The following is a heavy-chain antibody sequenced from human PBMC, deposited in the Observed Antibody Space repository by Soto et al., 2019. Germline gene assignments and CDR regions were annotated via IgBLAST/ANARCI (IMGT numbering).Heavy chain of an antibody. V-gene: IGHV3-33*01. CDR2: IWYDGSNK. J-gene: IGHJ6*02. Sequence: GGSLRLSCAASGFTFSSYGMHWVRQAPGKGLEWVAVIWYDGSNKYYADSVKGRFTISRDNSKNTLYLQMNSLRAEDTAVYYCARAQRPGDPSYYYYYGMDVWGQGTTVTVFS. CDR1: GFTFSSYG. CDR3: ARAQRPGDPSYYYYYGMDV. D-gene: IGHD1-1*01.